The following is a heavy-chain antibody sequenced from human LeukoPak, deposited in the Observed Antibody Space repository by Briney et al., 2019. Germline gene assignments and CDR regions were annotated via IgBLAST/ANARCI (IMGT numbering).Heavy chain of an antibody. CDR3: ARDKFAPTTVTHGGWFDP. V-gene: IGHV1-2*02. Sequence: ASVKVSCKASGYTFTGYYMHWVRQAPGQGLEWMGWINPNSGSTNYAQKFQGRVTMTRDTSISTAYMELSRLRSDDTAVYYCARDKFAPTTVTHGGWFDPWGQGTLVTVSS. CDR1: GYTFTGYY. J-gene: IGHJ5*02. CDR2: INPNSGST. D-gene: IGHD4-17*01.